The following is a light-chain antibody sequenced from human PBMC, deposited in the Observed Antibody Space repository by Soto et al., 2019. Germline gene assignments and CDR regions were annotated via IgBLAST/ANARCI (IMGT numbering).Light chain of an antibody. Sequence: QSVLTQPASVSGSPGQSITISCTGTSSDVGGYNYVSWYQQHPGKAPKFMIYDVSNRPSGVSNRFSGSKSGNTASLTISGLQAEDEFYYYCCSYTTSNTRQIVFGTGTKVTVL. CDR2: DVS. V-gene: IGLV2-14*01. J-gene: IGLJ1*01. CDR3: CSYTTSNTRQIV. CDR1: SSDVGGYNY.